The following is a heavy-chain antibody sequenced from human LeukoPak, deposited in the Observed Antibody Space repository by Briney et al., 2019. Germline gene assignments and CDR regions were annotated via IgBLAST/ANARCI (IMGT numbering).Heavy chain of an antibody. CDR2: IRYDGSNK. V-gene: IGHV3-30*02. J-gene: IGHJ4*02. D-gene: IGHD1-26*01. Sequence: TGGSLRLSCAASGFTFSSYGMHWVRQAPGKGLEWVAFIRYDGSNKYYADSVKGRFTISRDNSKNTLYLQMNSLRAEDTAVYYCVHSGSYSGYFDYWGQGTLVTVSS. CDR3: VHSGSYSGYFDY. CDR1: GFTFSSYG.